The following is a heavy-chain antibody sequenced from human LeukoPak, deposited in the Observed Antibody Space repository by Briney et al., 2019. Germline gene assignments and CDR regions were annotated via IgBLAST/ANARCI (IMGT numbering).Heavy chain of an antibody. D-gene: IGHD2-2*01. CDR1: GFTFSTYA. CDR3: ARGKYQLLSYWFDP. CDR2: ISGSGTTI. V-gene: IGHV3-23*01. Sequence: GGSLRLSCAASGFTFSTYAMSWVRQAPGKGLDWVSAISGSGTTIYSANSVKGRFTISRDNSKNTLYLQMNSLRAEDTAVYYCARGKYQLLSYWFDPWGQGTLVTVSS. J-gene: IGHJ5*02.